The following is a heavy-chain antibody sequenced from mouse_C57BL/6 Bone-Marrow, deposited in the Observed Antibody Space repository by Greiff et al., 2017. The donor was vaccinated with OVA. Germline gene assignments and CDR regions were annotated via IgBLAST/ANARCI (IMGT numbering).Heavy chain of an antibody. J-gene: IGHJ1*03. Sequence: EVQLFESGGGLVQPKGSLKLSCAASGFSFNTYAMNWVRQAPGKGLEWVARIRSKSNNYATYYADSVKDRFTISRDDSESMLYLHMNNLRTEDTAMYYGERHENFDGWGTGTTVTVSA. CDR2: IRSKSNNYAT. CDR3: ERHENFDG. V-gene: IGHV10-1*01. CDR1: GFSFNTYA.